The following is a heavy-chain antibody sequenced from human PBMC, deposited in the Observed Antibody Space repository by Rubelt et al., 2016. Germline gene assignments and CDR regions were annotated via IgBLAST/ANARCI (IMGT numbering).Heavy chain of an antibody. CDR2: IIPIFGTG. V-gene: IGHV1-69*01. J-gene: IGHJ1*01. CDR3: ASAVGDQNQGNFQH. CDR1: GGTFSSYA. Sequence: QVQLVQSGAEVKKPGSSVKVSCKASGGTFSSYAISWVRQAPGQGLEWMGGIIPIFGTGNYAQKVQGRVTVTADESTSPAYMELSRLRSEDTAVYYCASAVGDQNQGNFQHWGQGTLSPSPQ. D-gene: IGHD2-21*01.